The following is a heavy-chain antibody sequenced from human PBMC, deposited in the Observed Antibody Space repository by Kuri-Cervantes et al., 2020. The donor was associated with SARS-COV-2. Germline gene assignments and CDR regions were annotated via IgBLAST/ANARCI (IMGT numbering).Heavy chain of an antibody. CDR3: ARTYGLLRYVYYMDV. D-gene: IGHD3-22*01. CDR1: GGSISSHY. V-gene: IGHV4-59*11. CDR2: IYYSGST. J-gene: IGHJ6*03. Sequence: GSLRLSCTVSGGSISSHYWSWIRRPPGKGLEWIGYIYYSGSTNYNPSLKSRVVILVDRSQKQFSVRLSSLTAADTAVYYCARTYGLLRYVYYMDVWGKGTAVTVSS.